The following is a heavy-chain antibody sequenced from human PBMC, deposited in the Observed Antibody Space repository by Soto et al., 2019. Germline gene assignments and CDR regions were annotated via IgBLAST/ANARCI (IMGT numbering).Heavy chain of an antibody. D-gene: IGHD3-10*01. CDR1: GYFFTSYY. CDR2: INPNNGGT. J-gene: IGHJ4*02. CDR3: AREVTYGGGSFSLGL. V-gene: IGHV1-2*02. Sequence: GASVKVSCKPSGYFFTSYYIHWVRQAPGQGLEWMGWINPNNGGTNSAQKFQGRVTMTSDTSINTAYMEITSLRSDDTALYYCAREVTYGGGSFSLGLWGQGTLLTVSS.